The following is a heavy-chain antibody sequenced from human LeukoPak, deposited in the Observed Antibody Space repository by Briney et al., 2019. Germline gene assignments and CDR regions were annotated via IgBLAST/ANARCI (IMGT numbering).Heavy chain of an antibody. V-gene: IGHV3-21*01. Sequence: PGGSLRLSCAASGFTLSSYSMNWVRQAPGKGLEWVSSISSSSSYIYYADSVKGRFTISRDNAKNSLYLQMNSQRAEDTAVYYCASEGWDTAIFYMDVWGKGTTVTVSS. CDR2: ISSSSSYI. D-gene: IGHD5-18*01. J-gene: IGHJ6*03. CDR3: ASEGWDTAIFYMDV. CDR1: GFTLSSYS.